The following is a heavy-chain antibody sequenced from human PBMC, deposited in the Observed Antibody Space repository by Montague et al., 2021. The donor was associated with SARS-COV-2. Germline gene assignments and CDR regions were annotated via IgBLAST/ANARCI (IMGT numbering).Heavy chain of an antibody. CDR3: ARAVSVRRAVNWFDP. CDR1: GGSISDHY. Sequence: ETLSLTCTVAGGSISDHYWAWIRQPPGKGLEWLAYIYYSGGINSNASLKSRVSMSVDTSKNQFSLKLTSVTAADTAVYYCARAVSVRRAVNWFDPWGQGTLVTVSS. V-gene: IGHV4-59*11. CDR2: IYYSGGI. D-gene: IGHD3-10*01. J-gene: IGHJ5*02.